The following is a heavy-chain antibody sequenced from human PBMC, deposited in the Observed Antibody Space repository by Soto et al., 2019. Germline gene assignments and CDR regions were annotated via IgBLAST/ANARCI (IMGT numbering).Heavy chain of an antibody. V-gene: IGHV3-7*05. J-gene: IGHJ4*02. D-gene: IGHD5-12*01. CDR1: GFTFSSYW. Sequence: GGSLRLSCAASGFTFSSYWMSWVRQAPGKGLEWVANIKQDGSEKYYVDSVKGRFTISRDNAKNSLYLQMNSLRAEDTAVYYCARASERGVEMATIFDYWGQGTLVTVSS. CDR2: IKQDGSEK. CDR3: ARASERGVEMATIFDY.